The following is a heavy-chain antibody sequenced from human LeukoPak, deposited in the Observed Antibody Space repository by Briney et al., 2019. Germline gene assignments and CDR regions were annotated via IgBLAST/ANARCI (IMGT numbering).Heavy chain of an antibody. CDR2: INESEST. CDR3: VRHSPLVAATVAFDF. CDR1: GGSFSGYS. V-gene: IGHV4-34*01. Sequence: SETLSLTCAVYGGSFSGYSWSWIRQPPGEGLEWIGEINESESTNYKSSLKSRVTISVDTSKRQLSLKLTSVTAAETAVYYCVRHSPLVAATVAFDFWGQGTMITVSS. J-gene: IGHJ3*01. D-gene: IGHD2-15*01.